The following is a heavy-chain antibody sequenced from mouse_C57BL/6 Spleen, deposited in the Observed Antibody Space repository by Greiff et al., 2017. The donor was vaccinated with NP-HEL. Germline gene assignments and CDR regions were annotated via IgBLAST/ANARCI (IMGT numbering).Heavy chain of an antibody. D-gene: IGHD1-1*01. V-gene: IGHV10-1*01. CDR2: IRSKSNNYAT. CDR3: VRQAATVVEYWYFDV. CDR1: GFSFNTYA. Sequence: EADGGLVQPKGSLKLSCAASGFSFNTYAMNWVRQAPGKGLEWVARIRSKSNNYATYYADSVKDRFTISRDDSESMLYLQMNNLKTEDTAMYYCVRQAATVVEYWYFDVWGTGTTVTVSS. J-gene: IGHJ1*03.